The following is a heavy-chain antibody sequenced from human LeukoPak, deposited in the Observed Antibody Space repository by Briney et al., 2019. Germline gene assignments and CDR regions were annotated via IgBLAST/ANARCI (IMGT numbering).Heavy chain of an antibody. V-gene: IGHV3-48*03. CDR3: AREEYYGSGSYMRYFYYYDMDV. CDR2: ISGRDRPK. CDR1: GFTISTNG. D-gene: IGHD3-10*01. J-gene: IGHJ6*04. Sequence: PGGSLRLSCAASGFTISTNGLNWVRQAPGEGLEWVSHISGRDRPKYHADSVKGRFTIYRDNAKYSLYLQMNSLRAEDTAVYYCAREEYYGSGSYMRYFYYYDMDVWGKGTTVTVSS.